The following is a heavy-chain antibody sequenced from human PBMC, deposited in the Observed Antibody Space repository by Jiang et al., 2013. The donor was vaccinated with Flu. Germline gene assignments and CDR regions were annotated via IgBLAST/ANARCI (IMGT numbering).Heavy chain of an antibody. J-gene: IGHJ4*02. V-gene: IGHV1-69*04. Sequence: GAEVKKPGSSVKVSCKASGGNFNNYVISWVRQAPGQGLEWMGRIIPIFNMLNYAQKFQGRVTITADKSTSTACMELSSLRSEDTAVYYCARETEPAYYYDSSGYYSYFDYWGQGTLVTVSS. D-gene: IGHD3-22*01. CDR3: ARETEPAYYYDSSGYYSYFDY. CDR2: IIPIFNML. CDR1: GGNFNNYV.